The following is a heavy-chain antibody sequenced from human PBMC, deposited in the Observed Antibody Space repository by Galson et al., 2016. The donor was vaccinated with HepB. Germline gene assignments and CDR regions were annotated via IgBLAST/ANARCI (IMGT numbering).Heavy chain of an antibody. Sequence: SLRLSCAASGFSFNNFWMNWVRQAPGKGLEWVANIKQDGRETYYADSVKGRFTISRDNSKNTLYRHMNSLRADDTAVYYCARDWVISWRYDFWSGRTPTPPDYWGQGTLVTVSS. CDR2: IKQDGRET. D-gene: IGHD3-3*01. CDR1: GFSFNNFW. V-gene: IGHV3-7*01. J-gene: IGHJ4*02. CDR3: ARDWVISWRYDFWSGRTPTPPDY.